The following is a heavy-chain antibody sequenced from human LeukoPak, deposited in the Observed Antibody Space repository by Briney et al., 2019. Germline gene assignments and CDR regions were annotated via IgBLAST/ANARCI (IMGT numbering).Heavy chain of an antibody. D-gene: IGHD3-9*01. CDR3: ARDRPLTGYYLDDAFDI. J-gene: IGHJ3*02. Sequence: GGSLRLSCAASGFTFSSYAMHWVRQAPGKGLEWVAVISYDGSNKYYADSVKGRFTISRDNSKNTLYLQMNSLRAEDTAVYYCARDRPLTGYYLDDAFDIWGQGPRAPVFS. CDR1: GFTFSSYA. V-gene: IGHV3-30-3*01. CDR2: ISYDGSNK.